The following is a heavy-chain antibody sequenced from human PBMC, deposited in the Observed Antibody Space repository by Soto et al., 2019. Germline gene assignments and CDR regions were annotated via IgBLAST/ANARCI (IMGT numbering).Heavy chain of an antibody. CDR1: GFTVSSNY. CDR2: IYSGGST. V-gene: IGHV3-66*01. D-gene: IGHD4-17*01. CDR3: ASDYGDYWQAVDYFDY. J-gene: IGHJ4*02. Sequence: GSLRLSCAASGFTVSSNYMSWVRQAPGKGLEWVSVIYSGGSTYYADSVKGRFTISRDNSKNTLYLQMNSLRAEDTAVYYCASDYGDYWQAVDYFDYWGQGTLVTVSS.